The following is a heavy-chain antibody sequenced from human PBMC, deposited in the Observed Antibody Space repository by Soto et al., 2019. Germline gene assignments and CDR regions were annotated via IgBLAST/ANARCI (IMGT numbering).Heavy chain of an antibody. CDR1: GFTFSSYA. D-gene: IGHD3-22*01. V-gene: IGHV3-23*01. Sequence: PGGSLRLSCAASGFTFSSYAMSWVRQAPGKGLEWVSAISGSGVSTYYADSVKGRFTISRVNSKNTLYLQMNSLRAEDTAVYYCAKSPGMYYYDSSGYYHYDYWGPGTLVTVSS. CDR3: AKSPGMYYYDSSGYYHYDY. CDR2: ISGSGVST. J-gene: IGHJ4*02.